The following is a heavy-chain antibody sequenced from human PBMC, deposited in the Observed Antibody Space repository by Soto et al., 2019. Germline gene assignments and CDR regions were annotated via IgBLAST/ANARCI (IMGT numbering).Heavy chain of an antibody. CDR2: IYYSGST. V-gene: IGHV4-61*08. CDR1: GGSVNSGAYY. J-gene: IGHJ6*02. Sequence: TSETLSLTCAVSGGSVNSGAYYWNWIRQTPGKGLEWIGYIYYSGSTNYKPSLESRVTILLDTSKNQFSLQLTSVTAADTAVYYCARGGRFYGLGVWGQGTTVTVSS. CDR3: ARGGRFYGLGV.